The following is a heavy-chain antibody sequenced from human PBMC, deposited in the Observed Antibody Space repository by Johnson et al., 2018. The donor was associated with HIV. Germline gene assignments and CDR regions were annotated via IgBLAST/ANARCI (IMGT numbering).Heavy chain of an antibody. CDR1: GFSFSDHF. V-gene: IGHV3-72*01. CDR3: TRDRDGVGVS. CDR2: IRNKSSSYST. Sequence: VQLVESGGGLVQPGGSLRLSCVGSGFSFSDHFMDWVRQAPGKGLEWVGRIRNKSSSYSTEYAASVKGRFTVSRDDSKNSVYLQMSSLKTEDTAVYYCTRDRDGVGVSWGQGTMVTVSS. J-gene: IGHJ3*01. D-gene: IGHD3-10*01.